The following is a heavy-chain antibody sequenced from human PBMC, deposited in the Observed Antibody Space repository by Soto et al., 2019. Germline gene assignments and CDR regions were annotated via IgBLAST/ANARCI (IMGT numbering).Heavy chain of an antibody. CDR2: IYDSGTT. D-gene: IGHD6-19*01. Sequence: SETLSLTCTVSGASISSNYWTWIRQPPGKGLEWIGYIYDSGTTNYNPSLQSRVTISVDTSKNQFSLALTSVTAADTAVYYCARYRRGSGWYYFDYWGQGTLVTVSS. J-gene: IGHJ4*02. CDR3: ARYRRGSGWYYFDY. V-gene: IGHV4-59*01. CDR1: GASISSNY.